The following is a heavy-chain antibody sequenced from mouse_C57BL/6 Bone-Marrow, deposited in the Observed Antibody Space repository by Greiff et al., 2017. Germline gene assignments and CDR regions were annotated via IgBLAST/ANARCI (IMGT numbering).Heavy chain of an antibody. J-gene: IGHJ4*01. V-gene: IGHV1-69*01. D-gene: IGHD2-3*01. CDR2: IDPSDSYT. Sequence: QVQLQQPGAELVLPGASVKLSCKASGYTFTSYWMHWVKQRPGQGLEWIGEIDPSDSYTNYNQKFKGKSTLTVDKSSCTAYMQLSSLTSEDSAVYYCAIYDGYWGQGTSVTVSS. CDR1: GYTFTSYW. CDR3: AIYDGY.